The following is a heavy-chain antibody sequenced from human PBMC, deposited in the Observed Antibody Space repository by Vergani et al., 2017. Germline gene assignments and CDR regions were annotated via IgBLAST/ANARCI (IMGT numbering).Heavy chain of an antibody. CDR1: GGSFSGYY. Sequence: QVQLQQWGAGLLKPSETLSLTCAVYGGSFSGYYWSWIRQPPGKGLEWIGYIYYSGSTYYNPSLKSRVTISVDTSKNQFSLKLSSVTAADTAVYYCARSNTVTTLPFDYWGQGTLVTVSS. D-gene: IGHD4-17*01. CDR2: IYYSGST. J-gene: IGHJ4*02. CDR3: ARSNTVTTLPFDY. V-gene: IGHV4-34*01.